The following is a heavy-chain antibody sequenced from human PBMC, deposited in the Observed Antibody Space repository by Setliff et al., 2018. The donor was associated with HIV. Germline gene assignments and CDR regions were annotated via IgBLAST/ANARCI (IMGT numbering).Heavy chain of an antibody. Sequence: ASVKVSCKASGYTFTSYYMHRVRQAPGQGLEWMGIINPSGGSTSYAQKFQGRVTMTRDTSTSTVYMELSSLRSEDTAVYYCARVSRIAAAGTGVNWFDPWGQGTLVTVSS. J-gene: IGHJ5*02. CDR3: ARVSRIAAAGTGVNWFDP. V-gene: IGHV1-46*01. D-gene: IGHD6-13*01. CDR1: GYTFTSYY. CDR2: INPSGGST.